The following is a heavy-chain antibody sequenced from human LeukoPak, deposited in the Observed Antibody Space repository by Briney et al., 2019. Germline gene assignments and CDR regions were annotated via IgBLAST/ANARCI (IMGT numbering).Heavy chain of an antibody. D-gene: IGHD3-10*01. V-gene: IGHV3-9*01. CDR3: AKDILHYGSALFDY. CDR2: ISYNGDSI. CDR1: GFNFNEHA. Sequence: GRSLRLSCAASGFNFNEHAMHWVRHAPGKGLEWVSGISYNGDSIGYADSVRGRFTTSRDSAKNSLYLQMNSLRSDDTALYYCAKDILHYGSALFDYWGQGILVSVSS. J-gene: IGHJ4*02.